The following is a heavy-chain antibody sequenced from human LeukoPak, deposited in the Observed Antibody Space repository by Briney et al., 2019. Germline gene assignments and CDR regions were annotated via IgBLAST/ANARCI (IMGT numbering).Heavy chain of an antibody. CDR1: GFTFSAYE. CDR2: IGSSGSTV. D-gene: IGHD3-10*01. V-gene: IGHV3-48*03. J-gene: IGHJ6*03. Sequence: GGSLRLSCAASGFTFSAYEMNWVRQAPGKGLEWVSYIGSSGSTVYYADSVKGRFTISRDNAKKSLYLQMNSLRAEDTAVYYCARVGGITLALAPSPFPDYNYYYMDVWGKGTTVTVSS. CDR3: ARVGGITLALAPSPFPDYNYYYMDV.